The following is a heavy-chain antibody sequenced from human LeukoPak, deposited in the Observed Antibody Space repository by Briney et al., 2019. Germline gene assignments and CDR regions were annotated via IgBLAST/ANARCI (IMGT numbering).Heavy chain of an antibody. CDR2: ISSSSSYI. Sequence: PGGSLRLSCAASGFTFSSYSMNWVRQAPGKGLEWVSSISSSSSYIYYADSVKGRFTISRDNAKNSLYLQMNSLRAEDTAVYYCARSIRFLEWFFDDRGQGSLVTVSS. D-gene: IGHD3-3*01. CDR1: GFTFSSYS. CDR3: ARSIRFLEWFFDD. J-gene: IGHJ4*02. V-gene: IGHV3-21*06.